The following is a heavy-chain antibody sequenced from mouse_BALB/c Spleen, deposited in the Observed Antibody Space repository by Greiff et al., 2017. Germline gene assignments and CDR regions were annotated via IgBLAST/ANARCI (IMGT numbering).Heavy chain of an antibody. J-gene: IGHJ2*01. Sequence: QVQLQQSGAELAKPGASVKMSCKASGYTFTSYWMHWVKQRPGQGLEWIGYFNPSTGYTEYNQKFKDKATLTADKSSSTAYMQLSSLTSEDSAVYYCARWYTTARYYFDYWGQGTTLTVSS. V-gene: IGHV1-7*01. CDR1: GYTFTSYW. D-gene: IGHD1-2*01. CDR3: ARWYTTARYYFDY. CDR2: FNPSTGYT.